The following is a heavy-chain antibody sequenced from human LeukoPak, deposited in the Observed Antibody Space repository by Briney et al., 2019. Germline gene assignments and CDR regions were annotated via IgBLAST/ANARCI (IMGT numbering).Heavy chain of an antibody. CDR3: ARGGRYFDY. CDR1: GFIFDNYA. D-gene: IGHD3-9*01. CDR2: ISWNSGSI. J-gene: IGHJ4*02. Sequence: GGSLRLSCAASGFIFDNYAMHWVRQAPGKGLEWVSGISWNSGSIGYADSVKGRFTISRDNAKNSLFLQINSLRPEDTAVYYCARGGRYFDYWGQGTLVTVSS. V-gene: IGHV3-9*01.